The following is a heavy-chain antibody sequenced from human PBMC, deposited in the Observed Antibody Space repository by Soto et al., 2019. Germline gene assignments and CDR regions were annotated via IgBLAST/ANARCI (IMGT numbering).Heavy chain of an antibody. Sequence: CAASGFTFSSYSMNWVRQAPGKGLEWVSSISSSSSYIYYADSVKGRFTISRDNAKNSLYLQMNSLRAEDTAVYYCARKLAAAGQYDYYYGMDVWGQGTTVTVSS. D-gene: IGHD6-13*01. CDR1: GFTFSSYS. V-gene: IGHV3-21*01. CDR3: ARKLAAAGQYDYYYGMDV. CDR2: ISSSSSYI. J-gene: IGHJ6*02.